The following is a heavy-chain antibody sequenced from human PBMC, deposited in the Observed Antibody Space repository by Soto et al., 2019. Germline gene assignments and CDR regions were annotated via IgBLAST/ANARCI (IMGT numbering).Heavy chain of an antibody. CDR3: TGALSGSYDS. CDR1: GDSVSSKSAA. D-gene: IGHD1-26*01. V-gene: IGHV6-1*01. Sequence: PSQTLSLTCVISGDSVSSKSAAWNWIRQSPSRGLEWLGRTYYRSKWSTDYAVSVKSRITINPDTSKNQFSLHLNSVTPEDTAVYYCTGALSGSYDSWGQGTLVTVSS. J-gene: IGHJ5*01. CDR2: TYYRSKWST.